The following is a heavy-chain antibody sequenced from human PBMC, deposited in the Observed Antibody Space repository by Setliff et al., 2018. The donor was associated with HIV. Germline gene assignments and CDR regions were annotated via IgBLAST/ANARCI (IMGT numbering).Heavy chain of an antibody. CDR2: IYTSGST. V-gene: IGHV4-61*02. Sequence: PSETLSLTCTVSGGSISSGSYYWSWIRQPAGKGLEWIGRIYTSGSTNYNPSLKSRLTISVDTSKNQFSLKLSSVTAADTAVYYCARRDGYSYGFYFDYWGQGTLVTVSS. J-gene: IGHJ4*02. CDR1: GGSISSGSYY. D-gene: IGHD5-18*01. CDR3: ARRDGYSYGFYFDY.